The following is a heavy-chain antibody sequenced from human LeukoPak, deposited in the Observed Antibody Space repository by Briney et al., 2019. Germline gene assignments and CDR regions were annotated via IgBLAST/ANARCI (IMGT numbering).Heavy chain of an antibody. J-gene: IGHJ5*02. V-gene: IGHV3-23*01. CDR3: AKDRDWNYVGDWFDP. CDR1: GFTFSSYA. D-gene: IGHD1-7*01. CDR2: ISGSGGST. Sequence: GGSLRLPCAASGFTFSSYAMSWVRQAPGKGLEWVSAISGSGGSTYYADSVKGRFTISRDNSKNTLYLQMNSLRAEDTAVYYCAKDRDWNYVGDWFDPWGQGTLVTVSS.